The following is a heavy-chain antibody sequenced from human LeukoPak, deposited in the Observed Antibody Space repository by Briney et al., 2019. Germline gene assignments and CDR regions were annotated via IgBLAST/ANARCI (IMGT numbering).Heavy chain of an antibody. CDR1: GYTFTSYG. CDR3: AGHLGYYYGSGSYSYYYYYGMDV. V-gene: IGHV1-18*01. J-gene: IGHJ6*02. Sequence: GASVKVSRKASGYTFTSYGISWVRQAPGQGLEWMGWISAYNGNTNYAQKLQGRVTMTTDTSTSTAYMELRSLRSDDTAVYYCAGHLGYYYGSGSYSYYYYYGMDVWGQGTTVTVSS. D-gene: IGHD3-10*01. CDR2: ISAYNGNT.